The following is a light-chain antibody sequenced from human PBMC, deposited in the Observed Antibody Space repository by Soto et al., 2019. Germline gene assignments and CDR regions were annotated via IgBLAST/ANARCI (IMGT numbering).Light chain of an antibody. CDR3: QQYGSPWT. J-gene: IGKJ1*01. CDR1: QSVWSSL. CDR2: GAS. Sequence: ETVLTQSPGTLSLSPGERATLSCRASQSVWSSLLAWYQHKPGQTPRLLIYGASSRATGIPDRFSDSGSGTDFTLTISRLEPEDFAVYYCQQYGSPWTFGQGTKVEIK. V-gene: IGKV3-20*01.